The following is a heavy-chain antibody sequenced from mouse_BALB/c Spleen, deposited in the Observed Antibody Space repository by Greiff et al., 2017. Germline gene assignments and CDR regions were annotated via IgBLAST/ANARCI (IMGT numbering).Heavy chain of an antibody. CDR2: ISDGGSYT. J-gene: IGHJ3*01. V-gene: IGHV5-4*02. D-gene: IGHD2-14*01. CDR3: ARDGDYRYDGAWFAY. CDR1: GFTFSDYY. Sequence: EVQRVESGGGLVKPGGSLKLSCAASGFTFSDYYMYWVRQTPEKRLEWVATISDGGSYTYYPDSVKGRFTISRDNAKNNLYLQMSSLKSEDTAMYYCARDGDYRYDGAWFAYWGQGTLVTVSA.